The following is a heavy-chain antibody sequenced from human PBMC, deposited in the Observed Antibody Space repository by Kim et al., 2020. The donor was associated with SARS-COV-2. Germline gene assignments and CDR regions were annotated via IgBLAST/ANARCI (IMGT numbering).Heavy chain of an antibody. J-gene: IGHJ4*02. V-gene: IGHV3-23*01. CDR2: ISGSGGST. CDR1: GFTFSSYA. D-gene: IGHD3-9*01. Sequence: GGSLRLSCAASGFTFSSYAMSWVRQAPGKGLEWVSAISGSGGSTYYADSVKGRFTISRDNSKNTLYLQMNSLRAEDTAVYYCARGGGDYYDILTGYYIGAGRAGFLDYWGQGTLVTVSS. CDR3: ARGGGDYYDILTGYYIGAGRAGFLDY.